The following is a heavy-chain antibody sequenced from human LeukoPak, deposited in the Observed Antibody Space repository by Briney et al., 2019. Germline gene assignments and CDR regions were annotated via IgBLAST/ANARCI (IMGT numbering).Heavy chain of an antibody. V-gene: IGHV3-30-3*01. CDR1: GFTVSSNY. J-gene: IGHJ4*02. Sequence: GGSLRLSCAASGFTVSSNYMSWVRQAPGKGLEWVAVISYDGSNKYYADSVKGRFTISRDNSKNTLYLQMNSLRAEDTAVYYCARVKSSYGDQYYFDYWGQGTLVTVSS. CDR2: ISYDGSNK. CDR3: ARVKSSYGDQYYFDY. D-gene: IGHD4-17*01.